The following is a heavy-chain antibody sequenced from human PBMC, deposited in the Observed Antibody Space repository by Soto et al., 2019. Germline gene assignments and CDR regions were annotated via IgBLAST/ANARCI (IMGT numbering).Heavy chain of an antibody. Sequence: QVQLVQSGAEVKKPGASVKVSCKASGYTFTSYDINWVRQATGQGLEWMGWMNPNSGNTGYAQKFQGRVTMTRNTSVSTLYLELSSLRAEDTAVYYCPRERTGTTSMDVWGQGTTVTVSS. CDR2: MNPNSGNT. V-gene: IGHV1-8*01. J-gene: IGHJ6*02. CDR3: PRERTGTTSMDV. D-gene: IGHD1-1*01. CDR1: GYTFTSYD.